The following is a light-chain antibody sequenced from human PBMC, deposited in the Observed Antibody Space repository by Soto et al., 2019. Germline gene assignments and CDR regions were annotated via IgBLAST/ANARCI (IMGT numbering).Light chain of an antibody. V-gene: IGKV3-15*01. Sequence: EIVMTQSPVTLSVSPGESATLSCRASQSISHNYLAWYQQKPGQAPRLLIYGISTRATGFPARFSGSGSGTEFTLTISSLQSEDFAVYYCQQYDKWPRTFGQGTKV. J-gene: IGKJ1*01. CDR2: GIS. CDR3: QQYDKWPRT. CDR1: QSISHN.